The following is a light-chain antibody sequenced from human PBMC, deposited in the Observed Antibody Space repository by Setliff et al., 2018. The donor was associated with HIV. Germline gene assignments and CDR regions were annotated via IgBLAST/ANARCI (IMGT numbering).Light chain of an antibody. CDR1: SSNIGAGFY. CDR2: DNT. J-gene: IGLJ1*01. V-gene: IGLV1-40*01. Sequence: QSVLTQPPSVSGAPGPRGTMVCHGSSSNIGAGFYVHWYQQLPGKAPKLLIYDNTNRPSGVPYRFSGSKSGTSASLAITGLQAEDEADYYCQSYDKSLTGSAVFGTGTKVTVL. CDR3: QSYDKSLTGSAV.